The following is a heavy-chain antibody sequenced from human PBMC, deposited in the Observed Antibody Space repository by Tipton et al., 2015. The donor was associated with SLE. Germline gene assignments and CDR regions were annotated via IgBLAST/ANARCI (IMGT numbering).Heavy chain of an antibody. CDR2: IYYSGST. J-gene: IGHJ4*02. Sequence: LRLSCTVSGGSISSSSYYWGWIRQPPGKGLEWIGSIYYSGSTNYNPSLKSRVTISVDTSKNQFSLKLSSVTAADTAVYYCARRLTRYSGYDYFDYWGQGTLVTVSS. CDR1: GGSISSSSYY. D-gene: IGHD5-12*01. CDR3: ARRLTRYSGYDYFDY. V-gene: IGHV4-39*07.